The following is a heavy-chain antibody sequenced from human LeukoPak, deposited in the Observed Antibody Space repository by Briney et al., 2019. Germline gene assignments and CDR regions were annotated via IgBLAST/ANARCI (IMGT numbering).Heavy chain of an antibody. V-gene: IGHV4-34*01. CDR2: INHSGST. J-gene: IGHJ5*02. Sequence: SETLSLTCAVYGGSFSGYYWSWIRQPPGKGLEWIGEINHSGSTNYNPSLKSRVTISVDTSKNQFSLKLSSVTAADTAVYYCARGVAIVVVVAATLPWFDPWGQGTLVTVSS. D-gene: IGHD2-15*01. CDR3: ARGVAIVVVVAATLPWFDP. CDR1: GGSFSGYY.